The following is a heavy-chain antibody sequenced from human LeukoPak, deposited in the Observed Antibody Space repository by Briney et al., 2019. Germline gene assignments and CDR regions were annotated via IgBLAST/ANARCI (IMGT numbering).Heavy chain of an antibody. CDR1: GYSISSGYY. D-gene: IGHD6-13*01. V-gene: IGHV4-61*01. J-gene: IGHJ5*02. CDR2: IYYSGST. CDR3: ATQQLVPWFDP. Sequence: KPSETLSLTCTVSGYSISSGYYWAWIRQPPGKGLEWIGYIYYSGSTNYNPSLKSRVTISVDTSKNQFSLKLSSVTAADTAVYYCATQQLVPWFDPWGQGTLVTASS.